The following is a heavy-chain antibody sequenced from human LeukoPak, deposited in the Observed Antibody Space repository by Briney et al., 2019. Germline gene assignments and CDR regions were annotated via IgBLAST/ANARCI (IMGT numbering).Heavy chain of an antibody. CDR3: ARGLVYGSGSWEWFDY. J-gene: IGHJ4*02. D-gene: IGHD3-10*01. V-gene: IGHV3-20*04. Sequence: GGSLRLSCAASGFTFDDYGMSWVRQAPGKGLEWVSGINWNGGSTGYADSVRGRFTISRDNAKNSLYLQMNSLRAEDTALYYCARGLVYGSGSWEWFDYWGQGTLVTVSS. CDR2: INWNGGST. CDR1: GFTFDDYG.